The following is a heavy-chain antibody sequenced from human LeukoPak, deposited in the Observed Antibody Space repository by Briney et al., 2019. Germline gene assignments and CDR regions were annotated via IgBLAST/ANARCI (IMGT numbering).Heavy chain of an antibody. CDR2: IRDDGINK. J-gene: IGHJ4*02. V-gene: IGHV3-30*02. Sequence: GGSLRLSCAASGFTFSSYGMHWVRQAPGKGLEWVAFIRDDGINKYYADSVQGRFTISRDNSKNTLYLQMNSLRAEDTAVYFCAKVIGIVVATGGYDYWGQGTLVTVSS. CDR3: AKVIGIVVATGGYDY. CDR1: GFTFSSYG. D-gene: IGHD6-19*01.